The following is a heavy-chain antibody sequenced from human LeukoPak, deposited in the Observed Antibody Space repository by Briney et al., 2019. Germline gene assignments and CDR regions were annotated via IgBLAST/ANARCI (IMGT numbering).Heavy chain of an antibody. J-gene: IGHJ4*02. CDR3: ARYIKGLYSSGIDY. D-gene: IGHD6-19*01. CDR2: IKKDGSEK. CDR1: GFTFSSYW. V-gene: IGHV3-7*01. Sequence: PGGSLILSCAASGFTFSSYWMSWVRQAPGKGLEWVANIKKDGSEKYYVDSVKGRFTISRDNAKTSLYLQMNSLRAEDTAVYYCARYIKGLYSSGIDYWGQGTLVTVSS.